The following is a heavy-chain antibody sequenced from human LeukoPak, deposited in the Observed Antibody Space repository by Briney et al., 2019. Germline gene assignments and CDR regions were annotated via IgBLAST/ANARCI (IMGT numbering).Heavy chain of an antibody. V-gene: IGHV4-59*08. CDR2: IYYSGST. Sequence: SETLSLTCTVSGGSISRYYWSWIRQPPGKGLEWIGYIYYSGSTNYNPSLKSRVTISVDTSKNQFSLKLSSVTAADTAVYYCARLGMITFGGVIDPYYYYGMDVWGQGTTVTVSS. D-gene: IGHD3-16*02. J-gene: IGHJ6*02. CDR3: ARLGMITFGGVIDPYYYYGMDV. CDR1: GGSISRYY.